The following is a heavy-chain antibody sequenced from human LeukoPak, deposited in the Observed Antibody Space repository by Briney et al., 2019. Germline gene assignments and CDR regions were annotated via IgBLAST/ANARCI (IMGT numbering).Heavy chain of an antibody. D-gene: IGHD6-19*01. Sequence: PGGSLRLFCAASGFTLRDYYMCWFRQAPGKGREWVTYISSSGSSTYYADSVKGRFTISRDNARNSLYLQMNSLRAEDTAVYYCVRSSSGSLGGSWGQGTLVTVSS. CDR3: VRSSSGSLGGS. CDR2: ISSSGSST. CDR1: GFTLRDYY. J-gene: IGHJ5*02. V-gene: IGHV3-11*01.